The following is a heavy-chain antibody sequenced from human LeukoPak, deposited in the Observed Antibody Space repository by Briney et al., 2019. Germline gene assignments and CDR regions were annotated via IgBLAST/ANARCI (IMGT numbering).Heavy chain of an antibody. J-gene: IGHJ5*02. CDR2: INHSGST. CDR3: ARRPRNFRTTGTTREWFDP. Sequence: SETLSLTCAVYGGSFSGYYWSWIRQPPGKELEWIGEINHSGSTNYNPSLKSRVTISVDTSRNQFSLKLSSVTAADTAVYYCARRPRNFRTTGTTREWFDPWGQGTLVTVSS. V-gene: IGHV4-34*01. D-gene: IGHD1-1*01. CDR1: GGSFSGYY.